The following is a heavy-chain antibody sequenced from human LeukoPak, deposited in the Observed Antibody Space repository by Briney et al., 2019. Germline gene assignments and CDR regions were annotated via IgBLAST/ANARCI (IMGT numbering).Heavy chain of an antibody. CDR2: ISGSGGST. V-gene: IGHV3-23*01. CDR3: AKVGAVAGIFDY. J-gene: IGHJ4*02. Sequence: GGSLRLSCAASGFTFSSYAMSWVRQAPGKGLEWVSAISGSGGSTYYADSVKGRFTISRDNSKNTLYLQMNSLRAEDTAVYYWAKVGAVAGIFDYWGQGTLVTVSS. CDR1: GFTFSSYA. D-gene: IGHD6-19*01.